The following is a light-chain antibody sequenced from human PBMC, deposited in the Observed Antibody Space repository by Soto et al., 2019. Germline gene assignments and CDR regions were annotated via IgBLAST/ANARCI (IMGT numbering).Light chain of an antibody. Sequence: QSVLTQPASVSGSPGQSITISCTGTSSDIGTYTHVSWYQQYPGKAPKVMIYDVSNRPSGVSNRFSGSKSGNTASLTISGLQADDEADYYCSSHASRSTLIFGGGTKLTVL. CDR3: SSHASRSTLI. CDR2: DVS. V-gene: IGLV2-14*03. J-gene: IGLJ2*01. CDR1: SSDIGTYTH.